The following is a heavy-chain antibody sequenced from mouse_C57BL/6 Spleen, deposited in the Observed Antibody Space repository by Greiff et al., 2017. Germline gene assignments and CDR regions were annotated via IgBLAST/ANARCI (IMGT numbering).Heavy chain of an antibody. D-gene: IGHD3-1*01. CDR1: GYTFTSYG. CDR2: IYPRSGNT. CDR3: ARSQLRYFDV. V-gene: IGHV1-81*01. J-gene: IGHJ1*03. Sequence: QVQLQQSGAELARPGASVKLSCTASGYTFTSYGISWVKQRTGQGLEWIGEIYPRSGNTYYNEKFKGKATLTADKSSSTAYMELRSLTSEDSAVYFCARSQLRYFDVWGTGTTVTVSS.